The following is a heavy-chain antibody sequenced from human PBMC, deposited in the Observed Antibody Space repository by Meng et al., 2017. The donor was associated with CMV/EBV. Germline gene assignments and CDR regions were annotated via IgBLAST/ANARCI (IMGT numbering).Heavy chain of an antibody. D-gene: IGHD6-13*01. J-gene: IGHJ4*02. V-gene: IGHV4-59*01. CDR1: GGSISSYY. CDR3: ASSQQLAEKHFDY. CDR2: IYYSGST. Sequence: GSLRLSCTVSGGSISSYYWSWIRQLPGKGLEWIGYIYYSGSTNYNPSLKSRVTISVDTSKNQFSLKLSSVTAADTAVYYCASSQQLAEKHFDYWGQGTLVTVSS.